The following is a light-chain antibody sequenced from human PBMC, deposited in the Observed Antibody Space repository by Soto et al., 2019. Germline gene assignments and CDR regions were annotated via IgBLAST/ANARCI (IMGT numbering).Light chain of an antibody. CDR2: DDN. Sequence: QSSLAQPPSVSAAPGQKVTISCSGSSSNIGGNSVSWYQQLPGTAPKLLIYDDNKRPSGIPDRFSVSKSGTSATLGITGFQTGDEADYYCGSWDSSMNAYVFGTGTKVTVL. V-gene: IGLV1-51*01. CDR3: GSWDSSMNAYV. CDR1: SSNIGGNS. J-gene: IGLJ1*01.